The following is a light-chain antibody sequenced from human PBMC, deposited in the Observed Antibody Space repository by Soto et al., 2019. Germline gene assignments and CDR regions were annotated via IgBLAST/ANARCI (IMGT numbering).Light chain of an antibody. CDR2: NVS. CDR1: QSVSSAY. V-gene: IGKV3-20*01. CDR3: QQYGASPET. Sequence: EIVLTQSPGTLSLSPGERATLSCRASQSVSSAYLAWYQQKPGQAPRLLIYNVSRRATGIPDRFSGSGSGTDFNLTVSRLEPEDFAVYYCQQYGASPETFGQGTKVEIK. J-gene: IGKJ1*01.